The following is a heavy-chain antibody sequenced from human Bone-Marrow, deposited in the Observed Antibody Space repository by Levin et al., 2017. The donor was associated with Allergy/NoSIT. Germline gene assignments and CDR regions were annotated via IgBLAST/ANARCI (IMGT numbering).Heavy chain of an antibody. V-gene: IGHV4-61*02. J-gene: IGHJ6*03. CDR3: ARDRLASLYYYSMDV. CDR2: IYTTGRT. CDR1: GGSISSGRYY. Sequence: SETLSLTCSVSGGSISSGRYYFTWVRQSAGKGLEWIGRIYTTGRTNYNPSLESRVTISRDTFKKEVYLTLSSVTAADTAVYYCARDRLASLYYYSMDVWGRGTTVIVSS.